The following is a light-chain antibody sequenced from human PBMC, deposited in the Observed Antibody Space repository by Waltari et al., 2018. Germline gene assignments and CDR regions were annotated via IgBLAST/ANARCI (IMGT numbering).Light chain of an antibody. CDR1: SYKLGGTF. CDR2: KEN. V-gene: IGLV1-47*01. Sequence: QSVLTQPPSASGTPGQRVTISCSGTSYKLGGTFVSWYQQLSGTAPKLLIYKENQRPSGVPDRFSGSRSGTSASLTISGLRSDDGSHFYCATWDDGLSGHWVFGGGTKLTVL. CDR3: ATWDDGLSGHWV. J-gene: IGLJ3*02.